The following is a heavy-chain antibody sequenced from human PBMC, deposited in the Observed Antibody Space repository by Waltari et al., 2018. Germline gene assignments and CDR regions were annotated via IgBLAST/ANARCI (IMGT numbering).Heavy chain of an antibody. D-gene: IGHD4-17*01. CDR2: IYNGGDT. CDR1: GFTVSTNY. CDR3: ARGWIGTTSLGHDGMDV. J-gene: IGHJ6*02. V-gene: IGHV3-53*01. Sequence: EVQLVESGGGLLQPGGSLRLSCAVSGFTVSTNYMRWVRPAPGKGLEWVSVIYNGGDTYYADSVKGRFSISRDNSKNTLYLQMNSLRVEDTAIYYCARGWIGTTSLGHDGMDVWGQGTTVTVSS.